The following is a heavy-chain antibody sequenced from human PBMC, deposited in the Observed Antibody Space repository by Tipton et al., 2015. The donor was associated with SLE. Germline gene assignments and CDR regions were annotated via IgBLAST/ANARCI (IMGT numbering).Heavy chain of an antibody. CDR1: GGSISSGGYS. V-gene: IGHV4-30-2*01. CDR3: AREYDSSGWGAFDI. Sequence: TLSLTCAVSGGSISSGGYSWSWIRQPPGKGLEWIGYIYHSGSTYYNPSLKSRVTISVDRSKNQFSLKLSSVTAADTAVYYCAREYDSSGWGAFDIWGQGTMVTVSS. J-gene: IGHJ3*02. CDR2: IYHSGST. D-gene: IGHD3-22*01.